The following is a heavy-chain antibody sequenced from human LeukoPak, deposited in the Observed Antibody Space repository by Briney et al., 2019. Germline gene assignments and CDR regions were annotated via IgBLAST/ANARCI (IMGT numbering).Heavy chain of an antibody. Sequence: GGSLRLSCAASGFTVSSNYMSWVRQAPGKGLVWVSHINSNGITTNYADSVKGRFTISRDNAKNTLYLQMNSLSAEDTAVYYCARGNSGYNFGYWGQGTLVTVSS. J-gene: IGHJ4*02. CDR2: INSNGITT. V-gene: IGHV3-74*01. CDR3: ARGNSGYNFGY. CDR1: GFTVSSNY. D-gene: IGHD5-18*01.